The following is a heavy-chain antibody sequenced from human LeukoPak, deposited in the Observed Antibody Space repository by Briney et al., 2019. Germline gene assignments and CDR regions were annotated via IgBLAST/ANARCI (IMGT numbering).Heavy chain of an antibody. V-gene: IGHV4-34*01. J-gene: IGHJ3*02. CDR2: INNSGST. D-gene: IGHD5-18*01. CDR3: ARCGDTYAYYRLDAFDI. CDR1: GGSFSGYY. Sequence: SETLSLTCAVYGGSFSGYYWSWIRQPPGKGLEWIGEINNSGSTNYNPSLKSRVTISVDTSKNQFSLMLSSVTAADPALYYGARCGDTYAYYRLDAFDIWGQGTMVTVSS.